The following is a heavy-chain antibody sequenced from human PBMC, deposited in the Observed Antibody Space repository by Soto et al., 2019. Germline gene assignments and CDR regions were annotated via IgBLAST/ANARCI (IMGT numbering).Heavy chain of an antibody. D-gene: IGHD3-22*01. Sequence: EVQLVESGGGLVQPGGSLRLSCAASGFTVSTNYMSWVRQAPGKGLEWISVIYSGGTTYYADSVKGRFTISRDNSKNTXXLQMNSLRAEDTAVYYCARPRGIVVIITANDAFDIWGQGTMVTVSS. V-gene: IGHV3-66*04. CDR3: ARPRGIVVIITANDAFDI. CDR1: GFTVSTNY. CDR2: IYSGGTT. J-gene: IGHJ3*02.